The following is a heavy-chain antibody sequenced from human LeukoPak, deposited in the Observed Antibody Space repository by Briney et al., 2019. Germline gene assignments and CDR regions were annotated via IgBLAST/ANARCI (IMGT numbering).Heavy chain of an antibody. CDR3: ARGAVSESYPYYFDY. V-gene: IGHV3-53*01. J-gene: IGHJ4*02. CDR1: GFTVSSNY. D-gene: IGHD1-26*01. CDR2: MYSGGST. Sequence: GGSLRLSCAASGFTVSSNYMSWVRQAPGKGLEWVSVMYSGGSTYYADSVKGRFTISRDNSKNTLYLQMNSLRAEDTAVYYCARGAVSESYPYYFDYWGQGTLVTVSS.